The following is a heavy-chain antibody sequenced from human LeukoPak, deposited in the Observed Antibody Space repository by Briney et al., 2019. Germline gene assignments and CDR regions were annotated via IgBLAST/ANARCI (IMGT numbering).Heavy chain of an antibody. CDR1: GFTFSSYA. CDR3: AREDDNPYSGSYYFDY. V-gene: IGHV3-23*01. Sequence: GRSLRLSCAASGFTFSSYAMSWVRQAPGKGLEWVSAISGSGGSTYYADSVKGRFTISRDNSKNTLYLQMNSLRAEDTAVYYCAREDDNPYSGSYYFDYWGQGTLVTVSS. CDR2: ISGSGGST. D-gene: IGHD1-26*01. J-gene: IGHJ4*02.